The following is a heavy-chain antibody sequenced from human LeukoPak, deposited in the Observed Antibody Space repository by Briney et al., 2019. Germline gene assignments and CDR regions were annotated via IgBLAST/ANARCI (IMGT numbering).Heavy chain of an antibody. CDR2: IYYSGST. D-gene: IGHD3-22*01. V-gene: IGHV4-39*01. J-gene: IGHJ4*02. Sequence: SETLSLTCTVSGGSISSSSYYWGWIRQPPGKGLEWIGSIYYSGSTYYNPSLKGRVTISVVTSKNQFSLNLSSVTAADTAVYYCARLYYDSSGYYQICYFDYWGQGTLVTVSS. CDR1: GGSISSSSYY. CDR3: ARLYYDSSGYYQICYFDY.